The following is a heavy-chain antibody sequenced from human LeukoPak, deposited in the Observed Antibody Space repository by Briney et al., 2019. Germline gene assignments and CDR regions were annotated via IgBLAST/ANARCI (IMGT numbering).Heavy chain of an antibody. V-gene: IGHV4-39*01. J-gene: IGHJ4*02. Sequence: SETLSLTXTVSGGSISSSSYYWGWIRQPPGKGLEWIGSIYYSGSTYYNPSLESRVTISVDTSKNQFSLKLSSVTAADTAVYYCARPRRGPIDYWGQGTLVTVSS. CDR2: IYYSGST. CDR3: ARPRRGPIDY. CDR1: GGSISSSSYY. D-gene: IGHD3-16*01.